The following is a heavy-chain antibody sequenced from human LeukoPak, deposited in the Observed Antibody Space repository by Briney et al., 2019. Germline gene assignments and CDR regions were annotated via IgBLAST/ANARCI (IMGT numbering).Heavy chain of an antibody. J-gene: IGHJ6*02. CDR1: GFTFSNYA. D-gene: IGHD7-27*01. Sequence: PGGSLRLSCAASGFTFSNYAMSWVRQAPGKGLEWVSGFSDSGLTTYYADSVKGRFTISRDNSKNTPYLQMNSLRVEDTAVYYCAKTGDYYYYGMDVWGRGTTVTVSS. V-gene: IGHV3-23*01. CDR2: FSDSGLTT. CDR3: AKTGDYYYYGMDV.